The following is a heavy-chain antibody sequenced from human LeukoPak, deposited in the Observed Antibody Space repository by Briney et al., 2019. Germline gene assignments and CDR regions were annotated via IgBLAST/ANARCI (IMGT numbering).Heavy chain of an antibody. V-gene: IGHV2-70*01. CDR1: GFSLRTSGMC. CDR3: ARARPESFSSDWYRRGYNYYMDV. Sequence: SGPTLVKPPQPLTLTCTFSGFSLRTSGMCVSWIRQPPEKALERLAHIDWDDDKYYSTSLKTRLSISKDTSKNHVVLTMTNMDPVDTATYYCARARPESFSSDWYRRGYNYYMDVWGKGTTVTISS. D-gene: IGHD6-19*01. CDR2: IDWDDDK. J-gene: IGHJ6*03.